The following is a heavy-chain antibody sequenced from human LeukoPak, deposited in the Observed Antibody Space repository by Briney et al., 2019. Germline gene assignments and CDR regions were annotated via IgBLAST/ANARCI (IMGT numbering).Heavy chain of an antibody. Sequence: GGSLRLSCAASGFTFSSYWMSWVRQAPGKGRDGVANIKQDGSEKYYVDSVKGRFTISRDNAKNSLYLQMNSLRAEDTAVYYCARDREAVADYYFDYWGQGTLVTVSS. J-gene: IGHJ4*02. CDR2: IKQDGSEK. CDR3: ARDREAVADYYFDY. V-gene: IGHV3-7*01. CDR1: GFTFSSYW. D-gene: IGHD6-19*01.